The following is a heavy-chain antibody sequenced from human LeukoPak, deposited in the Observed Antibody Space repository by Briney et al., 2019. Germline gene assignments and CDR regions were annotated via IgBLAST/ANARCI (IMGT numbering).Heavy chain of an antibody. CDR2: ISWNSGSI. V-gene: IGHV3-9*01. CDR3: AKDMTFRAAATGSFDY. D-gene: IGHD6-13*01. Sequence: GGSLRLSCAASGFTFDDYAMHWVRQAPGKGLEWVSGISWNSGSIGYADSVKGRFTISRDNAKNSLYLQMNSLRAEDTALYYCAKDMTFRAAATGSFDYWGQGTLVTVSS. J-gene: IGHJ4*02. CDR1: GFTFDDYA.